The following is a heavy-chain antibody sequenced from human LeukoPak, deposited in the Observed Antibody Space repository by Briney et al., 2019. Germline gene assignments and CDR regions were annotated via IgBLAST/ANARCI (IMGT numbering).Heavy chain of an antibody. D-gene: IGHD6-19*01. CDR3: ARRIAVAGTWDY. CDR1: GFTFSDYY. J-gene: IGHJ4*02. CDR2: ISSSSSYT. Sequence: GGSLRLSCVVSGFTFSDYYMDWVRQTPGKGLEWVSYISSSSSYTNYADSVKGRFTISRDNAKNSLYLQMNSLRAEDTAVYYCARRIAVAGTWDYWGQGTLVTVSS. V-gene: IGHV3-11*03.